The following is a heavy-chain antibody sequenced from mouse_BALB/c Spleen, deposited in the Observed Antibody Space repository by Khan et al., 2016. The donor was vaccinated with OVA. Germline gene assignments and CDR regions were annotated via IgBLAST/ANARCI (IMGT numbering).Heavy chain of an antibody. Sequence: QVQLQQSGAELVKPGASVKLSCKASGYTFTNYWVHWVKQRPGQGLEWIGEIYPGDGRSTYNEKFKTKATLTVDRSSSTAYMQLSSLTSEDSSVYYCARNAYFGNYCDYWGQGTTLTVSS. V-gene: IGHV1S81*02. J-gene: IGHJ2*01. CDR3: ARNAYFGNYCDY. D-gene: IGHD2-10*01. CDR1: GYTFTNYW. CDR2: IYPGDGRS.